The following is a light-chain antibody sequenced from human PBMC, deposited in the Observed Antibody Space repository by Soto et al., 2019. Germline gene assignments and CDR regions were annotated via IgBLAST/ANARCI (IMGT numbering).Light chain of an antibody. V-gene: IGLV2-14*01. CDR3: SSYTRRGTLI. Sequence: QSAVTQPASVSGSPGQSITISCVGTSSDIGDYNYVSWYQQHPGKVPKVIIYDVSNRPSGVSYRFSATKSGNTASLTISGLQAEDEADYYCSSYTRRGTLIFGTGTKVTVL. CDR1: SSDIGDYNY. J-gene: IGLJ1*01. CDR2: DVS.